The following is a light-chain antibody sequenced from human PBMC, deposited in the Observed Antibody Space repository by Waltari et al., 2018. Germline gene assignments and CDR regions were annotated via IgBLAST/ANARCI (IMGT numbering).Light chain of an antibody. CDR2: GTS. CDR3: QSYDSSHVV. V-gene: IGLV1-40*01. CDR1: SSNIGAGYD. Sequence: QSVLTQPPSVSGAPGQRVTISCTGSSSNIGAGYDVHWYQQLPGPAPKLLLYGTSHRPSGVPARFSGSKSGTSASRAITGLQAEDEADYYCQSYDSSHVVFGGGTKLTVL. J-gene: IGLJ2*01.